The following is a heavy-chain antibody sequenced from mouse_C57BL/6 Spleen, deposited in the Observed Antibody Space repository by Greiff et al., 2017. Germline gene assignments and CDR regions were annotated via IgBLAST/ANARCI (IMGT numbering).Heavy chain of an antibody. Sequence: VQLQQSRPELVKPGASVKISCKASGYSFTDYNMNWAKQSNGKSLEWIGVINPNYGTTSYNQKFKGKATLTVDQSSSTAYMQLNSLTSEDSAVYYCARDYGSSIYWYFDVWGTGTTVTVSS. V-gene: IGHV1-39*01. D-gene: IGHD1-1*01. CDR1: GYSFTDYN. CDR3: ARDYGSSIYWYFDV. CDR2: INPNYGTT. J-gene: IGHJ1*03.